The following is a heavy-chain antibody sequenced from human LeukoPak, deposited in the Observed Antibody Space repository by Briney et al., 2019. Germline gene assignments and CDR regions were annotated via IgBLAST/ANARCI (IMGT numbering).Heavy chain of an antibody. CDR1: GFPFGSYW. J-gene: IGHJ5*02. V-gene: IGHV3-7*01. D-gene: IGHD3-9*01. CDR3: ARSLPGTGS. CDR2: IKTDGSET. Sequence: PGGSLRLSCAASGFPFGSYWMSWVRQAPGKGLQCLANIKTDGSETYYLDSVKGRSTISRDNAKNSLYLQMNSLRVEDMAVYYCARSLPGTGSWGQGTLVTVSS.